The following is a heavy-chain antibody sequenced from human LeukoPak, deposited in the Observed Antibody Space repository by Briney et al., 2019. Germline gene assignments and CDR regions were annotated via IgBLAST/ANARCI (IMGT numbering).Heavy chain of an antibody. CDR1: GFTFSSYG. D-gene: IGHD4-17*01. V-gene: IGHV3-30*02. Sequence: GGSLRLSCAASGFTFSSYGMHWVRQAPGKGLEWVALIWSDGSNKYYADSVKGRFTISRDNSKNTLYLQMNSLRAEDTAVYYCAKGRPRMTTVTYLDYWGQGTLVTVSS. CDR2: IWSDGSNK. J-gene: IGHJ4*02. CDR3: AKGRPRMTTVTYLDY.